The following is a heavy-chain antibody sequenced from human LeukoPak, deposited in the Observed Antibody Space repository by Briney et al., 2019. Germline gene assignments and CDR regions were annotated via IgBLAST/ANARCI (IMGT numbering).Heavy chain of an antibody. CDR2: INHSGST. Sequence: KPSETLSLTCAVYGGSFSGYYWSWIRQPPGKGLEWIGEINHSGSTNYNPSLKSRVTISVDTSKNQFSLKLSSVTAADTAVYYCARLGYSYGLGAYYYYYMDVWGKGTTVTVSS. D-gene: IGHD5-18*01. V-gene: IGHV4-34*01. CDR3: ARLGYSYGLGAYYYYYMDV. CDR1: GGSFSGYY. J-gene: IGHJ6*03.